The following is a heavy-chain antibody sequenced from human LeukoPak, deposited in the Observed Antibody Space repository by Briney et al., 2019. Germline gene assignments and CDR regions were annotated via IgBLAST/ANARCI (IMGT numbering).Heavy chain of an antibody. CDR3: ARDRRRTKYYYYYYGMDV. Sequence: GGSLRLSCAASGFTFSSYWMSWVRQAPGKGLEWVANIKQDGSEKYYVDSVKGRFTISRDNAKNSLYLQMNSLRAEDTAVYYCARDRRRTKYYYYYYGMDVWGEGTTVTVSS. J-gene: IGHJ6*04. CDR2: IKQDGSEK. D-gene: IGHD1/OR15-1a*01. CDR1: GFTFSSYW. V-gene: IGHV3-7*03.